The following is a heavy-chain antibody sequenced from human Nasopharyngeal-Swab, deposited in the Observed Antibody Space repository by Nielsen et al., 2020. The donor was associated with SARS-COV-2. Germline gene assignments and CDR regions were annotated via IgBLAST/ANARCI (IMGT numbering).Heavy chain of an antibody. CDR2: IIPIFGTA. J-gene: IGHJ6*03. Sequence: WVRQAPGQGLEWMGGIIPIFGTANYAQKFQGRVTITADESTSTAYMELSSLRSEDTAVYYCARNRLPYRSSTSCSYYYMDVWGKGTTVTVSS. D-gene: IGHD2-2*01. V-gene: IGHV1-69*01. CDR3: ARNRLPYRSSTSCSYYYMDV.